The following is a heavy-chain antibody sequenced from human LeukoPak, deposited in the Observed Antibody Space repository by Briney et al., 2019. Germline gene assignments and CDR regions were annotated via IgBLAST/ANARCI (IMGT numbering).Heavy chain of an antibody. CDR1: GFTFTDYY. Sequence: GGSLRLSCAASGFTFTDYYMSWIRHAPGKGLEWGSYISNSGSSTYYADSVKGRFTISRDIAKHSLYLQMNSLRAEDTAVYSCARGRDGYNSGAFDIWGQGTMVTVSS. CDR2: ISNSGSST. D-gene: IGHD5-24*01. J-gene: IGHJ3*02. CDR3: ARGRDGYNSGAFDI. V-gene: IGHV3-11*04.